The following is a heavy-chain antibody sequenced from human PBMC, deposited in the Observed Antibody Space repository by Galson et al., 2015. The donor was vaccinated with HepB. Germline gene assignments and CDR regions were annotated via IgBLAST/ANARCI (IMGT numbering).Heavy chain of an antibody. CDR2: IRNKANSYTT. D-gene: IGHD2/OR15-2a*01. J-gene: IGHJ4*02. V-gene: IGHV3-72*01. CDR3: TRGPLSDPRNFDY. Sequence: SLRLSCAASGFTFSDHYMDWVRQAPGKGLEWVGRIRNKANSYTTEYAASVRGRFTVSRDGSKDSLYLQMISLLTEDTAVYYCTRGPLSDPRNFDYWGQGILVTVSS. CDR1: GFTFSDHY.